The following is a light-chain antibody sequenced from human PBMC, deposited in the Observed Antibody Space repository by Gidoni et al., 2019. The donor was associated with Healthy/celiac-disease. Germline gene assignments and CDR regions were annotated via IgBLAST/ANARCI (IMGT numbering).Light chain of an antibody. CDR3: QQYENLPIT. CDR1: EDIANY. Sequence: DIQMTQSPSSLSASVGDRVTITGQASEDIANYLNWYQQKPGKAPNRLIYDSSNLETGVPSRFSGSGSGTDFTFTISSLQPEDFATYYCQQYENLPITFGQGTRLDMK. V-gene: IGKV1-33*01. CDR2: DSS. J-gene: IGKJ5*01.